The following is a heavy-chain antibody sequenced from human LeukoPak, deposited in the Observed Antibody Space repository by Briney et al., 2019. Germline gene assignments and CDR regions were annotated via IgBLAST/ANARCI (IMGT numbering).Heavy chain of an antibody. CDR3: ARSHGSGSYYNLNDY. Sequence: SETLSLTCTVSGGSISNYYWSWIRQPPGKGLEWMGYIYYSGSTNYNPSFRSRVTISVDTSKNQFSLKLSSVTAADTAVYYCARSHGSGSYYNLNDYWGQGTLVTVSS. D-gene: IGHD3-10*01. V-gene: IGHV4-59*01. CDR2: IYYSGST. CDR1: GGSISNYY. J-gene: IGHJ4*02.